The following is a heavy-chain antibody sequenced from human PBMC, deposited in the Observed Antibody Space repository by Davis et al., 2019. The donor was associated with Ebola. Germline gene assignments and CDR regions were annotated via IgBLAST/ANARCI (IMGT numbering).Heavy chain of an antibody. CDR2: ISGNGGST. D-gene: IGHD1-26*01. CDR1: GFTFSSYA. J-gene: IGHJ4*02. Sequence: GGSLRLSCAASGFTFSSYAMSWVRQAPGKGLEWVSAISGNGGSTYYADSVKGRFTISRDNSKNTLYLQMNSLRAEDTAVYYCAKSVKWELLRIYFDYWGQGTLVTVSS. CDR3: AKSVKWELLRIYFDY. V-gene: IGHV3-23*01.